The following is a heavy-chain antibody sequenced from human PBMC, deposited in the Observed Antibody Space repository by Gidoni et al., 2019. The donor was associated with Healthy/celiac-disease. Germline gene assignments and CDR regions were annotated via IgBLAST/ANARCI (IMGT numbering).Heavy chain of an antibody. CDR1: GFTFSDYH. Sequence: QVQLLESGGGLVEPGGSLELSCAASGFTFSDYHMRWIRQAPGRGLEWVSYMSSSGSTIYYADSVKGRFTISRDNAKNSLYLQMNSLRAEDTAVDYCAREGDDLDTAMVTWTAPDYWGQGTLVTVSS. J-gene: IGHJ4*02. CDR2: MSSSGSTI. D-gene: IGHD5-18*01. CDR3: AREGDDLDTAMVTWTAPDY. V-gene: IGHV3-11*01.